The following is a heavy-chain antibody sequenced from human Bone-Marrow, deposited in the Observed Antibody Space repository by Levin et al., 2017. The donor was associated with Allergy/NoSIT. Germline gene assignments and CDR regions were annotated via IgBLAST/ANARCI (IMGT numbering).Heavy chain of an antibody. CDR3: ARDTYSSSSGIYNYYLDV. CDR2: IWFDGSNK. D-gene: IGHD6-6*01. CDR1: GFTFSNYG. J-gene: IGHJ6*03. V-gene: IGHV3-33*01. Sequence: SCAASGFTFSNYGFHWVRQAPGKGLEWVAVIWFDGSNKFYADSVKGRFTVSRDNSKNTVYLQMNGLRADDTAIFYCARDTYSSSSGIYNYYLDVWGRGTTVTVSS.